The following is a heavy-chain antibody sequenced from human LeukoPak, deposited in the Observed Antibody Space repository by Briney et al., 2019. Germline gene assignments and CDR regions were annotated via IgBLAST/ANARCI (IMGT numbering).Heavy chain of an antibody. Sequence: GGPLRLSCAASGFTLSDYYMSYIRQAPGKTVVGLSYISSSGSTIYYADSVKGRFTISRDNARNSVYLQMNSLRAEDTAVYYCARGGRYDYVWGSYRFRYWGQGTLVSVSS. CDR1: GFTLSDYY. CDR3: ARGGRYDYVWGSYRFRY. D-gene: IGHD3-16*02. J-gene: IGHJ4*02. CDR2: ISSSGSTI. V-gene: IGHV3-11*01.